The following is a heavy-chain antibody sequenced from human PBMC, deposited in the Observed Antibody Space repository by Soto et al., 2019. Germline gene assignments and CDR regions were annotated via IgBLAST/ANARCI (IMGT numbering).Heavy chain of an antibody. V-gene: IGHV4-34*01. J-gene: IGHJ5*02. D-gene: IGHD1-7*01. Sequence: KPSETLSLTCAVYGGSFSGYYWSWIRQPPGKGLEWIGEINHSGSTNYNPSLKSRVTISVDTSKNQFSLKLSSVTAADTAVYYCAAGITGTHFDPWGQGTLVTVSS. CDR3: AAGITGTHFDP. CDR1: GGSFSGYY. CDR2: INHSGST.